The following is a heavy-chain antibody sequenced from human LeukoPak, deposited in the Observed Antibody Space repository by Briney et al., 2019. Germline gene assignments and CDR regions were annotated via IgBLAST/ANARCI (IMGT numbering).Heavy chain of an antibody. V-gene: IGHV3-23*01. CDR2: IRDIGAS. D-gene: IGHD6-19*01. J-gene: IGHJ4*02. CDR3: AKEMSSSWSH. CDR1: GFTFSIRA. Sequence: GGSLTLACGLSGFTFSIRAMGWVRQAPGKGLGWISGIRDIGASYYADSVKGRFTISRDNSKNMLHLHMNSVRDVDTAVYSCAKEMSSSWSHWGQGTLVTVSS.